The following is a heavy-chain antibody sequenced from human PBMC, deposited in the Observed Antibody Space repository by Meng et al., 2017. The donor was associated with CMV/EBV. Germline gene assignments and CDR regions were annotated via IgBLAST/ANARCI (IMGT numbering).Heavy chain of an antibody. Sequence: SQTLSLTCAVYGGSFSGYYWSWIRQPPGKGLEWIGEINHSGSTNYNPSLKSRVTISVDTSKNQFSLKLSSVTAADTAVYYCARDVSDFWSGYLPHYYYYYGMDVWGQGTTVTVSS. D-gene: IGHD3-3*01. CDR3: ARDVSDFWSGYLPHYYYYYGMDV. V-gene: IGHV4-34*01. CDR1: GGSFSGYY. CDR2: INHSGST. J-gene: IGHJ6*02.